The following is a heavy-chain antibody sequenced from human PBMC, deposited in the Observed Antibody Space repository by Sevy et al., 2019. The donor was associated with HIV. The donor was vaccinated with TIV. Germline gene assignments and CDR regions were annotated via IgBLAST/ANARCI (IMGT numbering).Heavy chain of an antibody. J-gene: IGHJ4*02. CDR2: GSRGGYTI. CDR3: AGGVYYDDSDWGFDS. D-gene: IGHD3-22*01. Sequence: GGSLRLSCAASGFIFSDYYMTWVRQAPGKGLEWISYGSRGGYTIYYADSVEGRFSISRDDAKASLFLQMDSLRAEDTAFYYCAGGVYYDDSDWGFDSWGQGALVTVSS. CDR1: GFIFSDYY. V-gene: IGHV3-11*01.